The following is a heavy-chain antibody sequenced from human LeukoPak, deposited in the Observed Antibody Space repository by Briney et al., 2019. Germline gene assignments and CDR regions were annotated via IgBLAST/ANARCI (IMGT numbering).Heavy chain of an antibody. V-gene: IGHV3-23*01. Sequence: GGSLRLSCAASGFTFSSYAMSWVRQAPGKGLEWVSAISGSGGSTYYADSVKGRFTISRDNSKNTLYLQMNSLRAEDTAVYYCAKDGSYSGGSTHFDYWGQGTLVTVSS. CDR1: GFTFSSYA. CDR2: ISGSGGST. J-gene: IGHJ4*01. CDR3: AKDGSYSGGSTHFDY. D-gene: IGHD1-26*01.